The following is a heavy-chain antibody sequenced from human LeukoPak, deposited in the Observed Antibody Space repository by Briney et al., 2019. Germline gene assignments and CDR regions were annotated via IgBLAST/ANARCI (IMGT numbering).Heavy chain of an antibody. Sequence: SETLSLTCTVSGGSISSYYWSWIRQPPGKGLEWIGYIYYSGSTNYNPSLKSRVTISVDTSKNQFSLKLSSVTAADTAVYYCARGIAVGWLDPWGQGTLVTVSS. CDR3: ARGIAVGWLDP. V-gene: IGHV4-59*08. J-gene: IGHJ5*02. D-gene: IGHD6-19*01. CDR2: IYYSGST. CDR1: GGSISSYY.